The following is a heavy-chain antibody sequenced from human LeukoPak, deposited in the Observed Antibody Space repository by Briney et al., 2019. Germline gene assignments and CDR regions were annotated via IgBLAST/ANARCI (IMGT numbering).Heavy chain of an antibody. CDR3: ARDISWFGELLGPLGY. J-gene: IGHJ4*02. CDR1: GYTFSSDG. D-gene: IGHD3-10*01. CDR2: ISSYNGNT. Sequence: ASVKVSCKASGYTFSSDGISWVRQAPGQGLEWMGWISSYNGNTKYAEKLQGRVTMTTDTSTSTAYMELRSLRSDDTAVYYCARDISWFGELLGPLGYWGQGTLVTVSS. V-gene: IGHV1-18*01.